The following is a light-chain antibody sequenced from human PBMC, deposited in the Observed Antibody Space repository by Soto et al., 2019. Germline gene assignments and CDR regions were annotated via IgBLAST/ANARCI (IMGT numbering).Light chain of an antibody. CDR2: DVS. V-gene: IGLV2-11*01. CDR1: GNDVGGYDF. CDR3: CSYAGTYTVV. J-gene: IGLJ2*01. Sequence: QSALTQPRSVSGSPEQSVTISCTGTGNDVGGYDFVSWYQQHPGKAPKLMIYDVSKRPSGVPDRFSGSKSGNTASLTISGLQADDEADYYCCSYAGTYTVVFGGGTKLTVL.